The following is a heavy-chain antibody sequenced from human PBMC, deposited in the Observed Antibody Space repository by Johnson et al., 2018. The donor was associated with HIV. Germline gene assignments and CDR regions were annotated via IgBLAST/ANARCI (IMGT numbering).Heavy chain of an antibody. Sequence: QVQLVESGGGVVQPGGSLRLSCVASGFTFSSYVMHWVRQAPGKGLEWGAFIQYDESDKYYADSVKGRFTISRDNSKNTLVLQMNSLRAEDTAVYYCAKDRGSGWPDGFEVWGQGAMVTVSS. CDR1: GFTFSSYV. D-gene: IGHD6-19*01. CDR3: AKDRGSGWPDGFEV. J-gene: IGHJ3*01. CDR2: IQYDESDK. V-gene: IGHV3-30*02.